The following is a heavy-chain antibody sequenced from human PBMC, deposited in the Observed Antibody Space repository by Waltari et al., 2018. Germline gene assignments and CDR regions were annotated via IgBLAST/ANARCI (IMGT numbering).Heavy chain of an antibody. D-gene: IGHD4-17*01. J-gene: IGHJ4*02. CDR2: ISGGGGSA. CDR1: GFNFTSYA. Sequence: EVQLLESGGGLVQPGGSLRLSCAASGFNFTSYAISCVRQAPGTGLEWVSGISGGGGSAYYADSVKGRFTISRDNSKSTLYLQMNSLRAEDTAVYYCAKDSRRGVTTPFDCWGQGTLVTVSS. V-gene: IGHV3-23*01. CDR3: AKDSRRGVTTPFDC.